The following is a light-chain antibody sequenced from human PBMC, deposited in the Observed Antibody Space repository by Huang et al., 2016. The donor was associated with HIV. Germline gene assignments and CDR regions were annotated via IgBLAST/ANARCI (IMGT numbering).Light chain of an antibody. Sequence: DIVMTQSPDSLAVSLGERATINCKSSQSVLYSSNNKNYLAWYQQKPGQPPKLLIYGATTREAGVPDRCGGSGSGTDFTLTISSLQAEDVAVYYCQQYYSTLTFGGGTKVEIK. J-gene: IGKJ4*01. CDR2: GAT. CDR3: QQYYSTLT. V-gene: IGKV4-1*01. CDR1: QSVLYSSNNKNY.